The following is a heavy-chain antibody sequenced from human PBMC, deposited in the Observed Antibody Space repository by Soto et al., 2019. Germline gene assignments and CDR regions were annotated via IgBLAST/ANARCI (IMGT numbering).Heavy chain of an antibody. D-gene: IGHD2-15*01. CDR3: AREGVGDMVVVVLATSDIAFDI. V-gene: IGHV1-2*02. Sequence: QVQLVQSGAEVKKPGASVKVSCKASGYTFTGYYMHWVRQAPGQGLEWMGWINPKSGGTNYAQKFKGRVTMTRATSIDTTYMELSRLRSDDTAVYYCAREGVGDMVVVVLATSDIAFDIWGQGTMVTVSS. J-gene: IGHJ3*02. CDR2: INPKSGGT. CDR1: GYTFTGYY.